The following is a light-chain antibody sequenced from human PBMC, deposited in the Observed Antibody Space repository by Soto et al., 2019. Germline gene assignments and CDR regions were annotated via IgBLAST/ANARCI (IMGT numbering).Light chain of an antibody. V-gene: IGLV1-47*02. CDR3: AAWDDSLSGYV. CDR2: SDD. Sequence: QSVLTQPASVSGTPGQSITISCTGSNSDVGIYDFVSWYQHHPGTAPQLLIYSDDQRPSGVPDRFSGSKSGTSASLAISGLQAEDEADYYCAAWDDSLSGYVFGTGTKVTVL. CDR1: NSDVGIYD. J-gene: IGLJ1*01.